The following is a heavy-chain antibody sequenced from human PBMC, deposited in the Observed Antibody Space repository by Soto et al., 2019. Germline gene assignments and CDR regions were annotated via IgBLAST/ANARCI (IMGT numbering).Heavy chain of an antibody. CDR2: IVPIFGTT. CDR1: GGTFSNYA. D-gene: IGHD6-19*01. V-gene: IGHV1-69*12. Sequence: QVQLVQSGAEVKKPGSSVKVSCKVSGGTFSNYAIDWVRLAPGHGLEWMGGIVPIFGTTYYTQKFQGRATIIADDSTTTAYLEMSSLRSEDTAIYYGARVEAVAGLYNYHGLDVWGQWTAVTVSS. CDR3: ARVEAVAGLYNYHGLDV. J-gene: IGHJ6*02.